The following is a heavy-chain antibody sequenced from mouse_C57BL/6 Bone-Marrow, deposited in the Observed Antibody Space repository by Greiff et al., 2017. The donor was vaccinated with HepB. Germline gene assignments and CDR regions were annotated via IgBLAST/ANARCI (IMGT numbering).Heavy chain of an antibody. Sequence: EVKLLESGGGLVQPKGSLKLSCAASGFSFNTYAMNWVRQAPGKGLEWVARIRSKSNNYATYYADSVKDRFTISRDDSESMLYLQMNNLKTEDTAMYYCVRQYYYGSFDYWGQGTTLTVSS. D-gene: IGHD1-1*01. J-gene: IGHJ2*01. V-gene: IGHV10-1*01. CDR2: IRSKSNNYAT. CDR1: GFSFNTYA. CDR3: VRQYYYGSFDY.